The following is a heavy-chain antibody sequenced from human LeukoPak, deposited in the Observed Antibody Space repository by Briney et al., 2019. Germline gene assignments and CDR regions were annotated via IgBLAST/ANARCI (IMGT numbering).Heavy chain of an antibody. J-gene: IGHJ4*02. CDR2: IYTSGNT. D-gene: IGHD2-15*01. CDR1: GGSISSYY. Sequence: KPSETLSLTCTVSGGSISSYYWIWIRQPAGKGLEWIGRIYTSGNTKYNPSLKSRVTMSVDTSKNQFSLKLTSVTAADTAVYYCAREGSAYCSGGSCYVYWGQGTLVTVSS. CDR3: AREGSAYCSGGSCYVY. V-gene: IGHV4-4*07.